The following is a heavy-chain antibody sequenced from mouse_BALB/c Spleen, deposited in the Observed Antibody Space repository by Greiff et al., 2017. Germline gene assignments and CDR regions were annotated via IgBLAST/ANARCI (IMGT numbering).Heavy chain of an antibody. CDR3: GRRDGLDGPRAMDY. D-gene: IGHD2-3*01. CDR1: GFTFNTYA. CDR2: IRSKSNNYAT. J-gene: IGHJ4*01. Sequence: DVMLVESGGGLVQPKGSLKLSCAASGFTFNTYAMNWVRQAPGKGLEWVARIRSKSNNYATYYADSVKDRFTISRDDSQSMLYLQMNNLKTEDTAMYYCGRRDGLDGPRAMDYWGQGTSVTVSS. V-gene: IGHV10-1*02.